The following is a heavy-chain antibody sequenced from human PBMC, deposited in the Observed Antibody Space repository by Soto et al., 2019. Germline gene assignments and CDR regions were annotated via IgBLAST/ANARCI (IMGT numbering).Heavy chain of an antibody. CDR3: XXXXXXXXXXKFDY. V-gene: IGHV4-39*01. CDR1: XXXXXXXXXX. CDR2: IYYSGST. J-gene: IGHJ4*02. Sequence: QLQLQESGPGLVKPSETLSLTCTVSXXXXXXXXXXXXWXXXXXXXXXEWIGNIYYSGSTYYNPSLKSRVXXXXXXXXXXXXXXXXXXXXXXXXXXXXXXXXXXXXXXKFDYWGQGTLVTVSS.